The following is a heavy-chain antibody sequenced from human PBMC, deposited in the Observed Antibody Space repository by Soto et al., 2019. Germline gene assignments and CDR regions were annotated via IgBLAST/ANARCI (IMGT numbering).Heavy chain of an antibody. Sequence: VGSLRLSCEASGFNFSRSWMSWVRQAPGKGLEWVANMKEDGSEKYYADSVSGRFTISRDNAKNSVHLQMNSLRVEDTAVYYCARGFYTDYWGQGALVTVSS. CDR1: GFNFSRSW. V-gene: IGHV3-7*01. CDR3: ARGFYTDY. J-gene: IGHJ4*02. D-gene: IGHD3-3*01. CDR2: MKEDGSEK.